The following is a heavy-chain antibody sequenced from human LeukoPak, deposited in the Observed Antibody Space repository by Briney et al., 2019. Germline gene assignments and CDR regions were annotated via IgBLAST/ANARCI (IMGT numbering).Heavy chain of an antibody. V-gene: IGHV4-39*01. CDR1: GGSISSSSYY. D-gene: IGHD3-16*01. J-gene: IGHJ4*02. Sequence: SETLSLTCTVSGGSISSSSYYWGWIRQPPGKGLEGIGRIYYSGSTYYNPSLKSRFTISIDTPKNQFSLQLSSVPAADTAVYYCARLGSHEVYYFDYWGQGTLVPVSS. CDR3: ARLGSHEVYYFDY. CDR2: IYYSGST.